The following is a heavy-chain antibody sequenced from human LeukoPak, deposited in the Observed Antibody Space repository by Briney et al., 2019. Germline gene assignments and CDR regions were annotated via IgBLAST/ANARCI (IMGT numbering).Heavy chain of an antibody. CDR1: GFTFSSYA. D-gene: IGHD2-15*01. J-gene: IGHJ5*02. Sequence: GGSLRLSCAASGFTFSSYAMHWVRQAPGKGLEWVAVIPYDGSNKYYADSVKGRFTISRDNSKNTLYLQMNSLRAEDTAVYYCARESAPFSGFDPWGQGTLVTVSS. CDR2: IPYDGSNK. V-gene: IGHV3-30-3*01. CDR3: ARESAPFSGFDP.